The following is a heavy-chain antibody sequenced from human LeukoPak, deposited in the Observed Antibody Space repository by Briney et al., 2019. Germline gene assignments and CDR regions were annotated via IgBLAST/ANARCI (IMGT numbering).Heavy chain of an antibody. CDR3: AREGLYSSSWYEELYYFDY. Sequence: ASVKVSCKASGYTFTGYYMHWVRQAPGQGLEWMGWINPNSGGTNYAQKFQGRVTMTRDTSISTAYMELSRLRSDDTAVYYCAREGLYSSSWYEELYYFDYWGQGTLVTVSS. CDR1: GYTFTGYY. D-gene: IGHD6-13*01. J-gene: IGHJ4*02. V-gene: IGHV1-2*02. CDR2: INPNSGGT.